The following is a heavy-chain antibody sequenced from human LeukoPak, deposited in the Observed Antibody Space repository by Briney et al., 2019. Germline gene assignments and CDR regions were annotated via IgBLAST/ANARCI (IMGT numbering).Heavy chain of an antibody. CDR3: ARASPADFNL. V-gene: IGHV3-74*01. CDR2: IRGDGIVT. J-gene: IGHJ2*01. CDR1: EFTFSNYW. Sequence: GGSLRLSCVASEFTFSNYWIHWVRQAPGKGLVWVSRIRGDGIVTNYADSVEGRFTVSRDNAKNMVHLQMNSLRDDDTAVYYCARASPADFNLWGRGTLVTVSS.